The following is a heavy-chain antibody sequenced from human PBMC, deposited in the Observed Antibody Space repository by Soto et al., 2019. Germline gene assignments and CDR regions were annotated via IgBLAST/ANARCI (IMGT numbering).Heavy chain of an antibody. V-gene: IGHV1-8*02. CDR1: GYPFIDLD. CDR3: ARMASAATMIWFDH. D-gene: IGHD6-13*01. J-gene: IGHJ5*02. Sequence: GSVKVYYKASGYPFIDLDISLVRQAAGQGLEWPGWLNTASGKAGYSRKLQVRVAMTRYASMSTSHLDVSSLTSYDTALYYCARMASAATMIWFDHWGQGTLVTVSS. CDR2: LNTASGKA.